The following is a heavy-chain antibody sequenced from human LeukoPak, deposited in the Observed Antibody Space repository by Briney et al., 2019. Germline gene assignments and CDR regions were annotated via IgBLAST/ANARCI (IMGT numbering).Heavy chain of an antibody. CDR2: IFYSGST. CDR1: GGSISSYY. V-gene: IGHV4-59*01. CDR3: AREWDAFDI. Sequence: SETLSLTCTVSGGSISSYYWSWIRQPPGKGPEWIGYIFYSGSTNYNPSLKSRVTISVDTSKNQFSLKLSSVTAADTAMYYCAREWDAFDIWGQGTMVTVSS. J-gene: IGHJ3*02.